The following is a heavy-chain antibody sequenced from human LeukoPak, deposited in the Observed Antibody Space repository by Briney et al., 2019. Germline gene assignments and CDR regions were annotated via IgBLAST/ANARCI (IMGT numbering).Heavy chain of an antibody. CDR2: IYYSGST. D-gene: IGHD6-13*01. J-gene: IGHJ3*02. V-gene: IGHV4-39*07. CDR3: ARTIAAAGVDAFDI. CDR1: GGSISSSSYY. Sequence: SETLSLTCTVSGGSISSSSYYWGWIRQPPGKGLEWIGSIYYSGSTYYNPSLKSRVTISVDTSKNQFSLKLSSVTAADTAVYYCARTIAAAGVDAFDIWGQGTMVTVSS.